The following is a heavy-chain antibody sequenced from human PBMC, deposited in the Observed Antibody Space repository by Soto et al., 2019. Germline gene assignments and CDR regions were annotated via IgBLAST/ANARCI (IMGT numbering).Heavy chain of an antibody. V-gene: IGHV3-30*18. Sequence: QVQLVESGGGVVQPGRSLRLSCAASGFTFSSYGMHWVRQAPGKGLEWVAVISYDGSNKYYADSVKGRFTISRDNSKNTLYLQMNSLRAEDTAVYYCAKEVHPLRGYSGYDWDYWGQGTLVTVSS. J-gene: IGHJ4*02. CDR2: ISYDGSNK. D-gene: IGHD5-12*01. CDR1: GFTFSSYG. CDR3: AKEVHPLRGYSGYDWDY.